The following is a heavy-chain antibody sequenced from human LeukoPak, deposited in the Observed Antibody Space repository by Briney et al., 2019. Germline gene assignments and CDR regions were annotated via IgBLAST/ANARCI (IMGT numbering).Heavy chain of an antibody. CDR2: ISAYNGNT. Sequence: ASVKVSCKASGYTFTNYYMQWVRQAPGQGLEWMGWISAYNGNTNYAQKLQGRVTMTTDTSTSTAYMELRSLRSDDTAVYYCARYTLTGYPPFDYWGQGTLVTVSS. CDR3: ARYTLTGYPPFDY. V-gene: IGHV1-18*04. D-gene: IGHD3-9*01. CDR1: GYTFTNYY. J-gene: IGHJ4*02.